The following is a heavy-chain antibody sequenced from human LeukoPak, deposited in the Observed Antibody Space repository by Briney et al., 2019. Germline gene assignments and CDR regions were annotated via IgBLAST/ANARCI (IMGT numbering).Heavy chain of an antibody. CDR2: ISYAGSNK. CDR1: GFTFSSYG. D-gene: IGHD5-12*01. Sequence: GGSLRLSCAASGFTFSSYGMHWVRQAPGKGLQWVAVISYAGSNKYYADSVKGRFTISRDNSKNTLYLQMNSLRAEDTAVYYCAKDRYNDYGGFDYWGQGTLVTVSS. J-gene: IGHJ4*02. CDR3: AKDRYNDYGGFDY. V-gene: IGHV3-30*18.